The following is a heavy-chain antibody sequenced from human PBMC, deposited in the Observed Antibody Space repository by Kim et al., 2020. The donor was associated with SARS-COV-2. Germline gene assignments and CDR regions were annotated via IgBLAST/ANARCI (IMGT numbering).Heavy chain of an antibody. CDR3: ARSDGSREWFGELLTGCLGY. Sequence: ASVKVSCKASGYTFTSYAMHWVRQAPGQRLEWMGWINAGNGNTKYSQKFQGRVTITRDTSASTAYMELSSLRSEDTAVYYCARSDGSREWFGELLTGCLGYWGQGTLVTVSS. CDR1: GYTFTSYA. V-gene: IGHV1-3*01. CDR2: INAGNGNT. J-gene: IGHJ4*02. D-gene: IGHD3-10*01.